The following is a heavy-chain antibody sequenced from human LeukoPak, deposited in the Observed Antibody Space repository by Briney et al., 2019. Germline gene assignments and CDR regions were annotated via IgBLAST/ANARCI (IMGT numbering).Heavy chain of an antibody. V-gene: IGHV3-66*01. CDR3: AKKSDSLMLRGGDC. CDR2: IYSGGTT. D-gene: IGHD3-10*01. J-gene: IGHJ4*02. CDR1: EFSVSSNY. Sequence: GGSLRLSCAASEFSVSSNYMTWVRQAPGKGLECVSIIYSGGTTYYADSVRGRFTISRDNSKNTLYLQMDRLRVEDTAVYYCAKKSDSLMLRGGDCWGQGTLVTVSS.